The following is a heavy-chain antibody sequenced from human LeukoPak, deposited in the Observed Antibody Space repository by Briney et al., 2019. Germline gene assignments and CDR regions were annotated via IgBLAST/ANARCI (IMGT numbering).Heavy chain of an antibody. CDR2: INPSGGST. CDR1: GYTFTSYY. D-gene: IGHD1-1*01. Sequence: GASVKVSCKASGYTFTSYYMHWVRQAAGQGLEWMGIINPSGGSTSYAQKFQGRVTMTRDTSTSTVYMELSSLRSEDTAVYYCARDPTGTASRGRYFDYWGQGTLVTVSS. CDR3: ARDPTGTASRGRYFDY. V-gene: IGHV1-46*01. J-gene: IGHJ4*02.